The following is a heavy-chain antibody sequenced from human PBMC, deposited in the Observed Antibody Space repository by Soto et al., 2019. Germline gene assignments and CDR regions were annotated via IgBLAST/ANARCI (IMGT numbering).Heavy chain of an antibody. D-gene: IGHD3-22*01. J-gene: IGHJ3*02. CDR2: ISAYNGNT. Sequence: QVQLVQSGAEVKKPGASVKVSCKASGYTFTSYGISWVRQAPGQGREWMGWISAYNGNTNYAQKLQGRVTMTTDTSTSTAYMELRSLRADDTAVYYCARDRYDSSGPAPGYAFDIWGQGTMVTVSS. V-gene: IGHV1-18*01. CDR1: GYTFTSYG. CDR3: ARDRYDSSGPAPGYAFDI.